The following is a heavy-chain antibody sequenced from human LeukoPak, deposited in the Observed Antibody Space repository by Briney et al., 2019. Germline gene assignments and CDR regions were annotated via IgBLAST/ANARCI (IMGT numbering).Heavy chain of an antibody. D-gene: IGHD1-26*01. Sequence: PSETLSLTCTVSGGSISSGGYSWSWIRQHPGKGLEWIGYIYYSGSTYYNPSLESRVTISVDTSKNQFSLKLSSVTAADTAVYYCAREKGETVDYWGQGALVTVSS. V-gene: IGHV4-31*03. CDR2: IYYSGST. J-gene: IGHJ4*02. CDR3: AREKGETVDY. CDR1: GGSISSGGYS.